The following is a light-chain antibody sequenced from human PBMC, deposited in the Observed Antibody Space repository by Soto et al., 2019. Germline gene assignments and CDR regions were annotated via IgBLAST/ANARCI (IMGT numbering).Light chain of an antibody. J-gene: IGKJ4*02. CDR3: QQYGRSPTT. V-gene: IGKV3-20*01. CDR2: GAY. Sequence: ERGLTQGPGSLSLSPWERATLSCRASQNFGITYLAWYQQKRGQAHRFLIYGAYSRDTGIPDRFSGSGSGTDFTLTIRRLEPEDFAVYYCQQYGRSPTTFGAGTKVDIK. CDR1: QNFGITY.